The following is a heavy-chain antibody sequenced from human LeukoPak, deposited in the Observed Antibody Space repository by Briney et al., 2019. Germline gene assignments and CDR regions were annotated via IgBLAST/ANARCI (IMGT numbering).Heavy chain of an antibody. CDR2: VSYDGSNK. J-gene: IGHJ4*02. D-gene: IGHD1-1*01. Sequence: GGSLRLSCAASGFIFSSYGMHWVRQAPGKGLEWVAVVSYDGSNKYYADSVKGRFTISRDNSKNTLYLQMNSLRAEDTAVYYCAKAETLTQRGYFDYWGQRTLVTVSS. CDR3: AKAETLTQRGYFDY. V-gene: IGHV3-30*18. CDR1: GFIFSSYG.